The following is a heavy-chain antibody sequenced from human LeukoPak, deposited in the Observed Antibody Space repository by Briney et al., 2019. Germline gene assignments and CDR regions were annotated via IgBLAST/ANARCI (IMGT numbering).Heavy chain of an antibody. D-gene: IGHD3-3*01. CDR2: ISYDGSNK. CDR3: ARDSTYYDFWSGPERNWFDP. Sequence: GGSLRLSCAASGFTFSSYAMHWIRQAPDKGLEWVAVISYDGSNKYYADSVKGRFTISRDNSKNTLYLQMNSLRAEDTAVYYCARDSTYYDFWSGPERNWFDPWGQGTLVTVSS. J-gene: IGHJ5*02. CDR1: GFTFSSYA. V-gene: IGHV3-30*04.